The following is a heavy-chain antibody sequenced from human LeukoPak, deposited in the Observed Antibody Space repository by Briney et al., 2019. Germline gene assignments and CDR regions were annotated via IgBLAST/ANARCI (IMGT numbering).Heavy chain of an antibody. CDR1: GGSISSYY. J-gene: IGHJ3*02. CDR2: IYTSGST. D-gene: IGHD3-3*01. CDR3: ARDADLPDITIFGVVNAFDI. Sequence: KPSETLSLTCTVSGGSISSYYWSWIRQPAGKGLEWIGRIYTSGSTNYNPSLKGRVTMSVDTSKNQFSLKLSSVTAADTAVYYCARDADLPDITIFGVVNAFDIWGQGTMVTVSS. V-gene: IGHV4-4*07.